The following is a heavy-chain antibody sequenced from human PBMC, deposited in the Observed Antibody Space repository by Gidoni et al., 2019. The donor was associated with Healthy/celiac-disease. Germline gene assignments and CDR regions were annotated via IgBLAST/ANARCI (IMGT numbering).Heavy chain of an antibody. CDR3: AREAGYYYDSYFDY. D-gene: IGHD3-22*01. CDR1: GFTFSSYS. J-gene: IGHJ4*02. Sequence: EVQLVDSGGGLVKPGRSLRLSCAASGFTFSSYSMNWVRQAPGKGLEWVSSISSSSSYIYYADSVKGRFTISRYNAKNSLYLQMNSLRAEDTAVYYCAREAGYYYDSYFDYWGQGTLVTVSS. CDR2: ISSSSSYI. V-gene: IGHV3-21*01.